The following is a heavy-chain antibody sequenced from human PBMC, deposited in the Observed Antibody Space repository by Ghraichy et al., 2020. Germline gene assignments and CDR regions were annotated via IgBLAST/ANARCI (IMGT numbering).Heavy chain of an antibody. Sequence: SETLSLTCAVSGGSISSGGYSWSWIRQPPGKGLEWIGYIYHSGSTYYNPSLKSRVTISVDRSKNQFSLKLSSVTAADTAVYYCARGHCSGGSCYFDYWGQGTLVTVSS. CDR1: GGSISSGGYS. CDR2: IYHSGST. V-gene: IGHV4-30-2*01. J-gene: IGHJ4*02. CDR3: ARGHCSGGSCYFDY. D-gene: IGHD2-15*01.